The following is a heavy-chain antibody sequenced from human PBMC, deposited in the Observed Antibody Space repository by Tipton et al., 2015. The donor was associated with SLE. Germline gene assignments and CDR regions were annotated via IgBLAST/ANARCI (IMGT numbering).Heavy chain of an antibody. CDR2: IHQSGNA. Sequence: TQSLTCDVSGYSISNGYYWGWIRQPPGKGLEWIGSIHQSGNAHYNPSLKSRVFMSIDTSKNQLFLRPSSVTAADTAVYYCARHDFDDNGYYLHYFEYWGQGTLVTVST. J-gene: IGHJ4*02. D-gene: IGHD3-22*01. CDR3: ARHDFDDNGYYLHYFEY. V-gene: IGHV4-38-2*01. CDR1: GYSISNGYY.